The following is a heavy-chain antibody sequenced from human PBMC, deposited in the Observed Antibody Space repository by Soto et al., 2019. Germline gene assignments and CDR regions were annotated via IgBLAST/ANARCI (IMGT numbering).Heavy chain of an antibody. J-gene: IGHJ4*02. CDR1: GFTFSSQA. V-gene: IGHV3-23*01. CDR2: ISGSGGST. CDR3: AGDGGDTLDF. Sequence: PVGSLRLSCAASGFTFSSQAMSWVRQAPGKGLEWVSAISGSGGSTYYADSVKGRFTISRDNSKNTLYLQMNSLRAEDTAVYYCAGDGGDTLDFWGQGTLVTVSS. D-gene: IGHD3-16*01.